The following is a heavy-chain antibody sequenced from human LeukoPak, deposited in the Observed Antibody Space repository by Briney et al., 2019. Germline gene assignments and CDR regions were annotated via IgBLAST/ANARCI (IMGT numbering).Heavy chain of an antibody. Sequence: SETLSLTCTVSGGSISSGGYYWSWIRQPPGKGLEWIGYIYHSGSTYYNPSLKSRVTISVDRSKNQFSLKLSSVTAADTAVYYCARGRDSSSWYWFDPWGQGTLVTVSS. J-gene: IGHJ5*02. D-gene: IGHD6-13*01. CDR3: ARGRDSSSWYWFDP. CDR1: GGSISSGGYY. CDR2: IYHSGST. V-gene: IGHV4-30-2*01.